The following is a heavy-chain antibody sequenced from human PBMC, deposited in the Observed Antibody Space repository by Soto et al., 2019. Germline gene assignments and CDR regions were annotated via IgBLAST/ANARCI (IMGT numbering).Heavy chain of an antibody. CDR1: GGSISSGGYY. Sequence: SETLSLTCTVSGGSISSGGYYWSWIRQHPGKGLEWIGYIYYSGSTYYNPSLKSRVTISVDTSKNQSSLKLSSVTAADTAVYYCAREDFSCSGGSCYSGSWFDPWGQGTLVTVSS. D-gene: IGHD2-15*01. J-gene: IGHJ5*02. CDR3: AREDFSCSGGSCYSGSWFDP. CDR2: IYYSGST. V-gene: IGHV4-31*03.